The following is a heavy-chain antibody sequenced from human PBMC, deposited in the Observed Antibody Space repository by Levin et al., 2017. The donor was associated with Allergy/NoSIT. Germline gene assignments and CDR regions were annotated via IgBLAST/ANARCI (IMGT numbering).Heavy chain of an antibody. J-gene: IGHJ6*02. Sequence: ASVKVSCKASGYTFTNFVITWVRRAPGQGLEWMGWIGAHNGNTSYSQNFQGRVSMTTDTSTSTAYMELKNLRSDDTAVYYCARWGFFDSSAYSRGTYVYYYSAIDVWGQGTTVTVSS. CDR2: IGAHNGNT. V-gene: IGHV1-18*01. CDR3: ARWGFFDSSAYSRGTYVYYYSAIDV. CDR1: GYTFTNFV. D-gene: IGHD3-22*01.